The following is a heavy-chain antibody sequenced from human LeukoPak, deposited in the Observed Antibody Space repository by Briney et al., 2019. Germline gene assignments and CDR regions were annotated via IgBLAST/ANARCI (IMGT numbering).Heavy chain of an antibody. CDR2: IYSGGST. V-gene: IGHV3-66*01. CDR1: GFTVSRNY. D-gene: IGHD4-17*01. Sequence: GGSLRLSCAASGFTVSRNYMSWVRQAPGKGLEWVSVIYSGGSTYYADSVKGRFTVSRDNGKKLVHLQLNSLRAEDTAVYFCARIPHPDYADAQWGQGTLVIVSS. J-gene: IGHJ4*02. CDR3: ARIPHPDYADAQ.